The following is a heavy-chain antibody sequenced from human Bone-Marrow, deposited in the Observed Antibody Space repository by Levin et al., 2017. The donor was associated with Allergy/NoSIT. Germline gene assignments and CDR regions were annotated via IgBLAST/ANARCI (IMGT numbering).Heavy chain of an antibody. D-gene: IGHD3-16*01. V-gene: IGHV4-59*01. CDR3: AGGVGTTHFQH. CDR2: IYHSGST. Sequence: PGGSLRLSCSVSGGYISSYYWSWIRQPPGKGLEWIAYIYHSGSTNYNPSLKSRVTISVDRSKTQFSLKLNSVTAADTAVYYCAGGVGTTHFQHWGQGTLVTVSS. J-gene: IGHJ1*01. CDR1: GGYISSYY.